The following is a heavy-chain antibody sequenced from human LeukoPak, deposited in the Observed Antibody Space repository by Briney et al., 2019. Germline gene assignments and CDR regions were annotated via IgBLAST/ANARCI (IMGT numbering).Heavy chain of an antibody. CDR1: GGSISSSNW. J-gene: IGHJ4*02. Sequence: SGTLSLTCAVSGGSISSSNWWSWVRKPPGKGLEWIGEIYHSGSTNYNPSLKSRVTISVDKSKNQFSLKLSSVTAADTAVYYCARATGLGELSPDYWGQGTLVTVSS. CDR2: IYHSGST. CDR3: ARATGLGELSPDY. V-gene: IGHV4-4*02. D-gene: IGHD3-16*02.